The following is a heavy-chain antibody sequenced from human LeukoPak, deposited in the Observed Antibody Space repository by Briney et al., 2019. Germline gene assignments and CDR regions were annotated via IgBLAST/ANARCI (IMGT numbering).Heavy chain of an antibody. V-gene: IGHV3-30-3*01. D-gene: IGHD4-17*01. CDR3: ARDQRPDYGDHSPPDI. CDR1: GFTFSSYA. J-gene: IGHJ3*02. Sequence: GGSLRLSCAASGFTFSSYAMHWVRQAPGKGLEWVAVISYDGSNKYYADSVKGRFTISRDNSKNTLYLQMNSLRAEDTAVYYCARDQRPDYGDHSPPDIWGQGTMVTVSS. CDR2: ISYDGSNK.